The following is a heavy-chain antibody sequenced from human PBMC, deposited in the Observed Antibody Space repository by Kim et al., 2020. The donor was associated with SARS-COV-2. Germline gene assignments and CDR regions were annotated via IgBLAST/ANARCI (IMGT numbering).Heavy chain of an antibody. D-gene: IGHD3-9*01. J-gene: IGHJ6*02. V-gene: IGHV1-69*13. CDR3: ASMLFACGYFDWLLCGYYYSGMDV. Sequence: ASVKVSCKASGGTFSSYAISWVRQAPGQGLEWMGGIIPIFGTANYAQKFQGRVTITADESTSTAYMELSSLRSEDTAVYYCASMLFACGYFDWLLCGYYYSGMDVWGQGSTVTVSS. CDR1: GGTFSSYA. CDR2: IIPIFGTA.